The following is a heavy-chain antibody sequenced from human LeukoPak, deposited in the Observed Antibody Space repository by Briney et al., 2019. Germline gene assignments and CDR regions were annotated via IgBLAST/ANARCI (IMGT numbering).Heavy chain of an antibody. V-gene: IGHV3-21*01. CDR3: ARDLRADSIFGVVIISWFDP. J-gene: IGHJ5*02. D-gene: IGHD3-3*01. CDR2: ISSSSSYI. Sequence: PGGSLRLSCAASGFTFSSYSMNWVRQAPGKGLEWVSSISSSSSYIYYADSVKGRFTISRDNAKNSLYLQMNSLRAEDTAVYYCARDLRADSIFGVVIISWFDPWGQGTLVTVSS. CDR1: GFTFSSYS.